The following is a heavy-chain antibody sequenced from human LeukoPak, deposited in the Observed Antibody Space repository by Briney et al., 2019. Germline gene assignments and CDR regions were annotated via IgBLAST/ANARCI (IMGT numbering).Heavy chain of an antibody. CDR3: ARSWGSEAWYFDY. J-gene: IGHJ4*02. Sequence: SVKVSCKASRGTFSSYAISWVRQAPGHGLEWMGRIIPILGIANYAQKFQGRVTITADKSTSTAYMELSSLRSEDTAVYYCARSWGSEAWYFDYWGQGTLVTVSS. CDR2: IIPILGIA. CDR1: RGTFSSYA. D-gene: IGHD3-16*01. V-gene: IGHV1-69*04.